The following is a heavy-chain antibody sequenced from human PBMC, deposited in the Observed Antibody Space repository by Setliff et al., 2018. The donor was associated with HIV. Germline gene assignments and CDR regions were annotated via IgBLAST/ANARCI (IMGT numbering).Heavy chain of an antibody. CDR3: VKDKGNGDYYYYYGMDV. CDR2: ISWNSGNI. J-gene: IGHJ6*02. V-gene: IGHV3-9*03. D-gene: IGHD4-17*01. CDR1: GLRFDDYA. Sequence: GGSLRLSCAASGLRFDDYAMHWVRQAPGKGLEWVSGISWNSGNIGYADSVKGRFTISRDNAKNSVYLQMNSLKAEDMALYYCVKDKGNGDYYYYYGMDVWGQGATVTVSS.